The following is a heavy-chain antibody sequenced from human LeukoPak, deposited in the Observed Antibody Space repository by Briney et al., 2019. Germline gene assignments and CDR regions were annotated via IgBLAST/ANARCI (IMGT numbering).Heavy chain of an antibody. Sequence: ASVNVSCKASGYTFTIYGISWVRQAPGQGLEWMGWISDYNGNTNYAQKLQGRVTMTTDTSTSTAYMELRSLRSDDTAVYYCARDLYRDSLPVSWFDPWGQGTLVTVSS. D-gene: IGHD4-11*01. J-gene: IGHJ5*02. V-gene: IGHV1-18*01. CDR3: ARDLYRDSLPVSWFDP. CDR1: GYTFTIYG. CDR2: ISDYNGNT.